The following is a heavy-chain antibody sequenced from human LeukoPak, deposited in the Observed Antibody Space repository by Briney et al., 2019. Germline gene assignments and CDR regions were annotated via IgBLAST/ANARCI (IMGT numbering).Heavy chain of an antibody. CDR3: ASQEGSGSYYNPLYYYYYYMDV. D-gene: IGHD3-10*01. CDR1: GGSISSYY. V-gene: IGHV4-39*01. Sequence: SETLSLTCTVSGGSISSYYWGWIRQPPGKGLEWIGSIYYSGSTYYNPSLKSRVTISVDTSKNQFSLKLSSVTAADTAVYYCASQEGSGSYYNPLYYYYYYMDVWGKGTTVTISS. CDR2: IYYSGST. J-gene: IGHJ6*03.